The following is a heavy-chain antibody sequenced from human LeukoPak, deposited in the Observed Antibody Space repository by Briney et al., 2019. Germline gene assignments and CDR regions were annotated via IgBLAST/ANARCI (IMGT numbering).Heavy chain of an antibody. V-gene: IGHV4-31*03. J-gene: IGHJ6*04. D-gene: IGHD2-2*01. CDR3: ARVEGGGSDIVVVPAPRPGYMDV. CDR1: GGSISSGGYY. Sequence: SETLSLTCTGSGGSISSGGYYWSWIRQHPGKGLEWIGYIYYSGSTYYNPSLKSRVTISVDTSKNQFSLKLSSVTAADTAVYYCARVEGGGSDIVVVPAPRPGYMDVWGKGTTVTVSS. CDR2: IYYSGST.